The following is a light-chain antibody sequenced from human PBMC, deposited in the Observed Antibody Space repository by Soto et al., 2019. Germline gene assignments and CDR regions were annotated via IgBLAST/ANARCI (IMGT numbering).Light chain of an antibody. CDR3: SSYASSGTQV. Sequence: QSVLTQPASVSGSPGQSITISRTGTSSDVGGYNYVSWYQQHPGKAPKLMIYDVSNRPSGVSNRFSGSKSGNTASLTISGLQAEDEADYYCSSYASSGTQVFGTGTKVTVL. J-gene: IGLJ1*01. CDR2: DVS. CDR1: SSDVGGYNY. V-gene: IGLV2-14*01.